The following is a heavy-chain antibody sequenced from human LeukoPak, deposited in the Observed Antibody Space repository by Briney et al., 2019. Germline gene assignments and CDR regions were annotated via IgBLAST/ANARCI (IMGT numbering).Heavy chain of an antibody. CDR2: ISSSSSYI. J-gene: IGHJ4*02. CDR3: ARDAPLGGFDY. CDR1: GFTFSSYS. D-gene: IGHD3-10*01. V-gene: IGHV3-21*01. Sequence: GGSLRLSCAASGFTFSSYSMNWVRQAPGKGLEWASSISSSSSYIYYADSVKGRFTISRDNAKNSLYLQMNSLRAEDTAVYYCARDAPLGGFDYWGQGTLVTVSS.